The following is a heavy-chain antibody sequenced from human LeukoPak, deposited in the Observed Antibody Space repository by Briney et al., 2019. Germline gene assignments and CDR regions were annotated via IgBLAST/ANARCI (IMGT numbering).Heavy chain of an antibody. Sequence: ASVKVSCKASGYTFTSYDVNWVRQATGQGLEWMGYINPNSGHTIYAQRFQGRITMTRDTSISTAYMELTSLTSEDTAIYYCARELRRDAYWGQGALVTVSS. V-gene: IGHV1-8*01. CDR2: INPNSGHT. CDR3: ARELRRDAY. CDR1: GYTFTSYD. J-gene: IGHJ4*02. D-gene: IGHD4-17*01.